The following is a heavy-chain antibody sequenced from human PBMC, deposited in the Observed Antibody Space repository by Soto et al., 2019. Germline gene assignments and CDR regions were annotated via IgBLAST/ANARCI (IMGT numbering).Heavy chain of an antibody. V-gene: IGHV4-59*01. CDR1: GGSISSYY. CDR3: ARVSGSYPSPNVYYFDY. CDR2: IYYSGST. D-gene: IGHD1-26*01. Sequence: LTWTVSGGSISSYYWSWIRQPPGKGLEWIGYIYYSGSTNYNPSLKSRVTISVDTSKNQFSLKLSSVTAADTAVYYCARVSGSYPSPNVYYFDYWGQGTLVNV. J-gene: IGHJ4*02.